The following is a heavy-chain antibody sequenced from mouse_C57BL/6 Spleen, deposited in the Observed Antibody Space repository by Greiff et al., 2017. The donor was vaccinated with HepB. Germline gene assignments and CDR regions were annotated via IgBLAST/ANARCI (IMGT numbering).Heavy chain of an antibody. CDR3: ARWDYGSTYYFDY. CDR2: IYPRSGNT. CDR1: GYTFTSYG. J-gene: IGHJ2*01. D-gene: IGHD1-1*01. V-gene: IGHV1-81*01. Sequence: QVQLQQSGAELARPGASVKLSCKASGYTFTSYGISWVKQRTGQGLEWIGEIYPRSGNTYYNEKFKGKDTLTADKSSSTAYMELRSLTSEDSAVYFCARWDYGSTYYFDYWGKGTTLTGSS.